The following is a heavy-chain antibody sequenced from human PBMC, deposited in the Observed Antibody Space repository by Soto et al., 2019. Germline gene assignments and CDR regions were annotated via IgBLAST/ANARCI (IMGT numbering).Heavy chain of an antibody. CDR2: INPSGGST. J-gene: IGHJ3*02. CDR3: ARELNIRFLEWLLFPTDAFDI. Sequence: GASVKVSCKASGYTFTSYYMHWVRQAPGQGLEWMGIINPSGGSTSYAQKFQGRVTMTRDTSTSTVYMELSSLRSEDTAVYYCARELNIRFLEWLLFPTDAFDIWGQGTMVTVSS. CDR1: GYTFTSYY. V-gene: IGHV1-46*01. D-gene: IGHD3-3*01.